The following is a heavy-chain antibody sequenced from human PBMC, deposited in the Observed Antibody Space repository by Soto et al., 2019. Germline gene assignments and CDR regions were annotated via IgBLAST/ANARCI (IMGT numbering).Heavy chain of an antibody. Sequence: VASVKVSCKASGYSFTSYGISWVRQAPGQGLEWMGWISAYNGNTNYAQKLQGRVTMTTDTSTSTAYMELRSLRSDDTAVYYCARDESMYSSGWYFAFDIWGKGTMVPVSS. J-gene: IGHJ3*02. CDR2: ISAYNGNT. CDR3: ARDESMYSSGWYFAFDI. CDR1: GYSFTSYG. V-gene: IGHV1-18*01. D-gene: IGHD6-19*01.